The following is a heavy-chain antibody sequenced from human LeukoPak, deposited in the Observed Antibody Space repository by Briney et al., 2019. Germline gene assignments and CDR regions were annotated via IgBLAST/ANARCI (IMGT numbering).Heavy chain of an antibody. CDR1: GGSIGDNY. CDR3: ARHWSVYAFDI. CDR2: IYYSGST. J-gene: IGHJ3*02. Sequence: SETLSLTCTVSGGSIGDNYWSWIRQPPGKGLEWIGYIYYSGSTNYNPSLKSRVTISVDTSKNQFSLKLSSVTAADTAVYYCARHWSVYAFDIWGQGTMVTVSS. V-gene: IGHV4-59*08.